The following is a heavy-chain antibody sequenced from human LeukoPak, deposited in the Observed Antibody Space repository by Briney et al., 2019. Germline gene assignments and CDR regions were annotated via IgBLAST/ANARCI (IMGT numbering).Heavy chain of an antibody. CDR3: AKGLGSGWYLFEY. D-gene: IGHD6-19*01. V-gene: IGHV3-23*01. CDR2: ISGSGDNT. J-gene: IGHJ4*02. Sequence: PGGSLRLSCAASGFTFSSYAMSWVRQAPGKGLEWVSGISGSGDNTYYADSVKGRFTISRDNSKNTLYVQMNSLRAEDTAVYYCAKGLGSGWYLFEYWGQGTLVTVSS. CDR1: GFTFSSYA.